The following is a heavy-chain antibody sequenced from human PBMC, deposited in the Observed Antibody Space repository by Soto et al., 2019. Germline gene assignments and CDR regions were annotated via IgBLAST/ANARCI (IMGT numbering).Heavy chain of an antibody. CDR1: GGSVNSGDYY. D-gene: IGHD5-12*01. J-gene: IGHJ4*02. CDR2: IYYSWST. Sequence: PSETLSLTCTVSGGSVNSGDYYWSWIRHPPGKGLEWIGYIYYSWSTNYNPSLKSRVTISVDTSKNQFSLKLSSVTAADTAVYYCARQPTDSGYISLWGQGTLVTVSS. CDR3: ARQPTDSGYISL. V-gene: IGHV4-61*08.